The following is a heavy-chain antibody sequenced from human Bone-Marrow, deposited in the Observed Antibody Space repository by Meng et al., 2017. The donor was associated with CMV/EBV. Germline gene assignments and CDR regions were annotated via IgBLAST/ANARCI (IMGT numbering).Heavy chain of an antibody. CDR1: GASIRNPDYY. CDR2: TYYSGST. V-gene: IGHV4-30-4*01. J-gene: IGHJ4*02. D-gene: IGHD3-10*01. CDR3: ARVGASYFYGSGATI. Sequence: SETLSLTCTVSGASIRNPDYYWTWIRQSPGKGLEWIGYTYYSGSTYSNPSLASRIYMSVDTSKNQFSLRVYSVTAADTAVYYCARVGASYFYGSGATIWGQGTLVTVS.